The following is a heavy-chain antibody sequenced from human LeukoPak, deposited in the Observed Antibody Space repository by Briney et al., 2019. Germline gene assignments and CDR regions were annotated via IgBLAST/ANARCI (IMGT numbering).Heavy chain of an antibody. CDR1: GFTFSTCG. D-gene: IGHD4-17*01. Sequence: GGSLRLSCEASGFTFSTCGMLWVRQAPGKGLEWVAVIWYDGSNKNYADSVKGRFTISRDNSKNTLYLQMNSLRAEDTAVYYCARGGRTTWHGMDVWGQGTTVTVSS. V-gene: IGHV3-33*01. J-gene: IGHJ6*02. CDR3: ARGGRTTWHGMDV. CDR2: IWYDGSNK.